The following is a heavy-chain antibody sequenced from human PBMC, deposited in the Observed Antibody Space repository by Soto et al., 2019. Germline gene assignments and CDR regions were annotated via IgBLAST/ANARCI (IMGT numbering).Heavy chain of an antibody. CDR1: GGSISSYY. Sequence: PSETLSLTCSVSGGSISSYYWSWIRQHPGKGLEWIGYIYYSGSTYYNPSLKSRVTISVDTSKNQFSLKLSSVTAADTAVYYCARKATVTTCFDYWGQGTLVTVS. CDR3: ARKATVTTCFDY. CDR2: IYYSGST. V-gene: IGHV4-59*06. D-gene: IGHD4-17*01. J-gene: IGHJ4*02.